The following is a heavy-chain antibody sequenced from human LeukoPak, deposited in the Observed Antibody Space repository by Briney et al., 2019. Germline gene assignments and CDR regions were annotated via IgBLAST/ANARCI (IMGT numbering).Heavy chain of an antibody. D-gene: IGHD6-13*01. Sequence: PSETLSLTCTVSGGSISSSTYYWGWIRQPPGKGLEWMGSIHYSGSTYYNPSLKSRVTISVDMSKNQFSLKLSSVTAADTAVYYCARDRYSSGWYNGFDYWGQGTLVTVSS. CDR2: IHYSGST. J-gene: IGHJ4*02. CDR3: ARDRYSSGWYNGFDY. V-gene: IGHV4-39*07. CDR1: GGSISSSTYY.